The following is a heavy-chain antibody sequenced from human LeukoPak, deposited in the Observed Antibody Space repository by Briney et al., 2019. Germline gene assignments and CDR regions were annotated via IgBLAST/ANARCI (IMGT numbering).Heavy chain of an antibody. D-gene: IGHD3-22*01. CDR1: GFTFNTYT. V-gene: IGHV3-30-3*01. CDR3: AKEDYYDSSGYSYYFDY. CDR2: VTFDGSST. Sequence: GGSLRLSCTASGFTFNTYTMHWVRQAPGKGLEWVAVVTFDGSSTYYADSVKGRFTISRDNSKNTLYLQMNSLRAEDTAVYYCAKEDYYDSSGYSYYFDYWGQGTLVTVSS. J-gene: IGHJ4*02.